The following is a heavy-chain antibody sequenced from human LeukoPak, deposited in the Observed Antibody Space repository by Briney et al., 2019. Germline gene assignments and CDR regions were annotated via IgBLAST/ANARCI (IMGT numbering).Heavy chain of an antibody. CDR3: ARDHEAAAGPEAFDI. D-gene: IGHD6-13*01. V-gene: IGHV3-21*01. Sequence: PGGSLRLSCAASGFTFSSYSMNWVRQAPGKGLEWVSSISSSSSYIYYADSVKGRFTISRDNAKNSLYLQMNSLRAEDTAVYYCARDHEAAAGPEAFDIWGQGTMVTVSS. CDR1: GFTFSSYS. J-gene: IGHJ3*02. CDR2: ISSSSSYI.